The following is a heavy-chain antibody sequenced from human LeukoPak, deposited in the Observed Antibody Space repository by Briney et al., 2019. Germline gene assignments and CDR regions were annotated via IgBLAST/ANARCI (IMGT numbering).Heavy chain of an antibody. J-gene: IGHJ4*02. CDR2: INGDGGRA. CDR3: ARHVDTATDYFDY. CDR1: GFTFTGYA. D-gene: IGHD5-18*01. V-gene: IGHV3-64D*06. Sequence: GGSLRLSCSASGFTFTGYAMHWVRQAPGKGLEHVSGINGDGGRAYYVDSVRDKFTISRDNSKNTLYLEMSSLRTEDTAVYYCARHVDTATDYFDYWGQGTLVTVSS.